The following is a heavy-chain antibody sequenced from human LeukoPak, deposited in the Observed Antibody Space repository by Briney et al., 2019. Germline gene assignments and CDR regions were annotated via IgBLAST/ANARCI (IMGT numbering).Heavy chain of an antibody. CDR3: AREGGRHCSGGSCYSTDWFDP. V-gene: IGHV1-2*06. CDR1: GYTFTGYY. J-gene: IGHJ5*02. Sequence: ASVKVSCKASGYTFTGYYMHLVRQAPGQGLEWMGRINPNSGDTNYAQKFQGRVTMTRDTSISTAYMELSRLRSDDTAVYYCAREGGRHCSGGSCYSTDWFDPWGQGTLVTVSS. D-gene: IGHD2-15*01. CDR2: INPNSGDT.